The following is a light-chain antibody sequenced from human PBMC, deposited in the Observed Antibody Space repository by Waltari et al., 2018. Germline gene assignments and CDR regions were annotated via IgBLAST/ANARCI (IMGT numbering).Light chain of an antibody. CDR2: GAS. CDR1: QSVSSTY. CDR3: QHYVSSLSWT. Sequence: EVVLTQSPGTLSLSPGERAALSCRASQSVSSTYLAWYQQKPGQAPRLLIYGASSRATGIPDRFSCSGSGTDFTLTISRLEPEDFGVYYCQHYVSSLSWTFGQGTKVEVK. V-gene: IGKV3-20*01. J-gene: IGKJ1*01.